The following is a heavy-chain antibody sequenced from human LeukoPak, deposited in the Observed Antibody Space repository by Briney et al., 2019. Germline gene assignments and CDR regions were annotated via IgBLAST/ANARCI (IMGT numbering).Heavy chain of an antibody. CDR1: GFTFSDYW. J-gene: IGHJ4*02. CDR3: ARGWNYAFRFDY. V-gene: IGHV3-7*01. Sequence: GGSLRLSCAASGFTFSDYWMTWVRQAPGKGLECVAHIKQDGSERYYGDSVKGRFTISRDNTKNLVYLQMNSLGAEDTAVYYCARGWNYAFRFDYWGQGTLVTVSS. CDR2: IKQDGSER. D-gene: IGHD1-7*01.